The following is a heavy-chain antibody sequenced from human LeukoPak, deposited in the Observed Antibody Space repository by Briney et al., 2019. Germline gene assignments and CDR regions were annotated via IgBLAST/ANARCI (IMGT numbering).Heavy chain of an antibody. CDR3: ARRVGATNRFDP. CDR2: ISSSSSYI. J-gene: IGHJ5*02. CDR1: GFTFSSCS. Sequence: RPGGSLRLSCAASGFTFSSCSMNWVRQAPGKGLEWVSSISSSSSYIYYADSVKGRFTISRDNAKNSLYLQMNSLRAEDTAVYYCARRVGATNRFDPWGQGTVVTVSS. V-gene: IGHV3-21*01. D-gene: IGHD1-26*01.